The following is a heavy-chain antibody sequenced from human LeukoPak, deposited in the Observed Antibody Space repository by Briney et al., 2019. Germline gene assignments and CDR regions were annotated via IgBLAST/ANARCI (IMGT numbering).Heavy chain of an antibody. CDR3: ASGLPSPNWFDP. CDR1: GYTFVNYE. D-gene: IGHD5-12*01. Sequence: ASVKVSCKASGYTFVNYEINWVRQAPGQGLEWMGWISAYNGNTNYAQKLQGRVTMTTDTSTSTAYMELRSLRSDDTAVYYCASGLPSPNWFDPWGQGTLVTVSS. CDR2: ISAYNGNT. V-gene: IGHV1-18*01. J-gene: IGHJ5*02.